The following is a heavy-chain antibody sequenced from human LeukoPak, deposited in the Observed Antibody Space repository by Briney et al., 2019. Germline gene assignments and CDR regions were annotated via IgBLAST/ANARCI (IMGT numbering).Heavy chain of an antibody. CDR2: ISSSSSYI. CDR1: GFTVSGNY. J-gene: IGHJ4*02. CDR3: ARDPLFGVAYYFDY. Sequence: GGSLRLSCAASGFTVSGNYMNWVRQAPGKGLEWVSSISSSSSYIIYADSVKGRFTISRDNAKNSLYLQMNSLRAEDTAVYYCARDPLFGVAYYFDYWGQGTLVTVSS. D-gene: IGHD3-3*01. V-gene: IGHV3-21*01.